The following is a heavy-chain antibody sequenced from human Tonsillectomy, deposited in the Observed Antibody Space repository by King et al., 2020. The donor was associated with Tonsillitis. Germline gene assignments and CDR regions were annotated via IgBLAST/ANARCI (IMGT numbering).Heavy chain of an antibody. CDR1: DGSISSSDHY. V-gene: IGHV4-39*01. CDR2: MYYSGTI. CDR3: ARSVSGSFDY. Sequence: QLQESGPGGVKPSETLSLTCTVSDGSISSSDHYWAWIRQPPGKGLEWIGYMYYSGTIFYNPSLKSRVTIAGGTSENRFSLKLSSVRAADTAIYFCARSVSGSFDYWGQGALVTVSS. D-gene: IGHD1-26*01. J-gene: IGHJ4*02.